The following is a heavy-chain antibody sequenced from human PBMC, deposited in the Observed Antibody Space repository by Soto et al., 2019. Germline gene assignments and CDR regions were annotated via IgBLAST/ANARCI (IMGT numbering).Heavy chain of an antibody. CDR2: IYYSGST. Sequence: SETLSLTCTVSGGSVSSSSYYWGWIRQPPGKGLEWIGRIYYSGSTYYNPSLKSRVTISVDTSQNQFSLKLSSVTAADTAVYYCARLNRNMVRFFSLYGDHRAVIYF. V-gene: IGHV4-39*01. D-gene: IGHD3-10*01. CDR1: GGSVSSSSYY. J-gene: IGHJ1*01. CDR3: ARLNRNMVRFFSLYGDHRAVIYF.